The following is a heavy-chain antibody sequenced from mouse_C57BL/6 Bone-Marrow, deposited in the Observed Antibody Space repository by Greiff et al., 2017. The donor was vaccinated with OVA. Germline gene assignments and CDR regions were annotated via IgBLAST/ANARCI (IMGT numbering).Heavy chain of an antibody. CDR1: GYTFTDYY. CDR3: ARARYDYDEKDY. Sequence: VQLQQSGPELVKPGASVKISCKASGYTFTDYYMNWVKQSHGKSLEWIGDINPNNGGTSYNQKFKGKATLTVDKSSSTAYMELRSLTSEDSAVYYCARARYDYDEKDYWGQGTTLTVSS. CDR2: INPNNGGT. V-gene: IGHV1-26*01. D-gene: IGHD2-4*01. J-gene: IGHJ2*01.